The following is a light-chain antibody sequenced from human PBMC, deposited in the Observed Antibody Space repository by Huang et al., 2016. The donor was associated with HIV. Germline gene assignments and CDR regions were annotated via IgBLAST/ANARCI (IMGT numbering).Light chain of an antibody. Sequence: EIVLTQSPVTLSLSPGDRATLACRASQSIGTYLAWSQQKSGQAPRLLIYDGSNRAAGVPARFSASGSETDFTLTIASLDPDDFAIYHCQQRSKWPLTFGGGTKVEMK. CDR1: QSIGTY. J-gene: IGKJ4*01. CDR3: QQRSKWPLT. V-gene: IGKV3-11*01. CDR2: DGS.